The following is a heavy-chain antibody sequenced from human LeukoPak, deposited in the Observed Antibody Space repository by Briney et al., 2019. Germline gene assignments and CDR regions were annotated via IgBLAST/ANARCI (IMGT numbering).Heavy chain of an antibody. CDR3: AKEVGPDLGA. J-gene: IGHJ4*02. D-gene: IGHD1-26*01. CDR2: IWYDGSKT. V-gene: IGHV3-33*06. CDR1: GFNFRSYA. Sequence: GTSLRLSCGGSGFNFRSYAIHWVRQPPGKGLEWVAVIWYDGSKTYYAESVKGRFTISRDNSNNMAYLQMSSLRVEDTAVYFCAKEVGPDLGAWSQGTLVTVSS.